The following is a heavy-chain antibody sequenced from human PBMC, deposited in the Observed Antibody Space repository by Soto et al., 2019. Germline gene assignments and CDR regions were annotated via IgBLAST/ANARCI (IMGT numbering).Heavy chain of an antibody. CDR2: TYAGDSDT. CDR3: ARHTSNYYGMDV. J-gene: IGHJ6*02. Sequence: GESLKISCKGSGYSFASYSIGWVRQMPGKGLEWMGITYAGDSDTRYSPSFQGQVTISVDNSMSTAYLQWSSLKASDTAIYYCARHTSNYYGMDVWGQGTTVTVSS. CDR1: GYSFASYS. V-gene: IGHV5-51*01.